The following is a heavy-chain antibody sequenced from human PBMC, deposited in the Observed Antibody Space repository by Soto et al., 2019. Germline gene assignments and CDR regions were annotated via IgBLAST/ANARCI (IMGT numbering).Heavy chain of an antibody. V-gene: IGHV4-59*08. CDR2: IYYSGST. D-gene: IGHD2-15*01. CDR1: GGSISSYY. Sequence: SETLSLTCTVSGGSISSYYWSWIRQPPGKGLEWIGYIYYSGSTNYNPSLKSRVTISVDTSKNQFSLKLSSVTAADTAVYYCARHCNGGSCYSYYYYYMDVWGKGTTVTVS. CDR3: ARHCNGGSCYSYYYYYMDV. J-gene: IGHJ6*03.